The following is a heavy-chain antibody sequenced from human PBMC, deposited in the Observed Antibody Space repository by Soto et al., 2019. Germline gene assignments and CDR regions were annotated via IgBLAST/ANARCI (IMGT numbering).Heavy chain of an antibody. D-gene: IGHD4-17*01. CDR3: ARTTVVTPAFDY. J-gene: IGHJ4*02. Sequence: SLRLSCAASGFTFSSYEMNWVRQAPGKGLEWVSYISSSGSTIYYADSVKGRFTISRDNAKNSLYLQMNSLRAEDTAVYYCARTTVVTPAFDYWGQGTLVTVSS. CDR1: GFTFSSYE. V-gene: IGHV3-48*03. CDR2: ISSSGSTI.